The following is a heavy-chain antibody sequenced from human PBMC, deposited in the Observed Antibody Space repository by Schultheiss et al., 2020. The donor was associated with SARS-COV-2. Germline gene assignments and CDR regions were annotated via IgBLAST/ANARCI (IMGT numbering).Heavy chain of an antibody. D-gene: IGHD4-11*01. Sequence: SETLSLTCTVSGGSVNSGGYYWGWIRQPPGKGLEWIGYIYYSGSTNYNPSLKSRVTISVDTSKNHFSLRLSSVTAADTAVYYCARGTTIYSYYYMDVWGKGTTVTVSS. CDR2: IYYSGST. V-gene: IGHV4-61*03. CDR3: ARGTTIYSYYYMDV. CDR1: GGSVNSGGYY. J-gene: IGHJ6*03.